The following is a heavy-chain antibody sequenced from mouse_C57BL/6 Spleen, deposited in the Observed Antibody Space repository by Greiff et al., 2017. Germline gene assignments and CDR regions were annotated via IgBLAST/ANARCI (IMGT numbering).Heavy chain of an antibody. Sequence: EVHLVESGPGLVKPSQSLSLTCSVTGYSITSGYYWNWIRQFPGNKLEWMGYISYDGSNNYNPSLKNRISITRDTSKNQFFLTLNSVTTEDTATYDCASYGSSSNWYFDVWGTGTTVTVSS. CDR1: GYSITSGYY. V-gene: IGHV3-6*01. CDR2: ISYDGSN. CDR3: ASYGSSSNWYFDV. D-gene: IGHD1-1*01. J-gene: IGHJ1*03.